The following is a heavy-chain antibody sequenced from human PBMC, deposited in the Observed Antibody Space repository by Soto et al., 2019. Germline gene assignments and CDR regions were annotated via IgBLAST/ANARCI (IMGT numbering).Heavy chain of an antibody. Sequence: GASVKVSCKASGGIFSSYAISWVRQAPGQGLEWMGGIIPIFGTANYAQKFQGRVTITADESTSTAYMELSSLRSEDTAVYYCARAKSLGVVITQYYYYGMDVWGQGTTVTVSS. CDR1: GGIFSSYA. CDR2: IIPIFGTA. D-gene: IGHD3-3*01. J-gene: IGHJ6*02. V-gene: IGHV1-69*13. CDR3: ARAKSLGVVITQYYYYGMDV.